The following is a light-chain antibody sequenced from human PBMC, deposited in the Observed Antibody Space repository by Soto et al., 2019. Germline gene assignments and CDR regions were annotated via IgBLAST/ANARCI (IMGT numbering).Light chain of an antibody. Sequence: DIVMTQSPDSLAVSLGERATINCRSSQSILYSPNNKSYLAWYQQKSGQPPKLLIYWTSTRESGVPDRFSGSGSGTDFTLTINSLQAEDVAVYYCQQYYSSPFTFGPGTNVDVK. V-gene: IGKV4-1*01. CDR1: QSILYSPNNKSY. CDR3: QQYYSSPFT. J-gene: IGKJ3*01. CDR2: WTS.